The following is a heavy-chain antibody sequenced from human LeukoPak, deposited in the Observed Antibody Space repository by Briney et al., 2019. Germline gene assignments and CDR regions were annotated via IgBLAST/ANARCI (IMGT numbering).Heavy chain of an antibody. J-gene: IGHJ3*02. Sequence: GGSLRLSCAASGFTFSNYAMSWVRQAPGKGLEWVSAISTGGGSTFYADSVKGRFTISRDNSKNTLYLQMNSLRAEDTALYYCAKDGGIVATKDAFDIWGQGTIVTVSS. CDR1: GFTFSNYA. CDR3: AKDGGIVATKDAFDI. V-gene: IGHV3-23*01. D-gene: IGHD5-12*01. CDR2: ISTGGGST.